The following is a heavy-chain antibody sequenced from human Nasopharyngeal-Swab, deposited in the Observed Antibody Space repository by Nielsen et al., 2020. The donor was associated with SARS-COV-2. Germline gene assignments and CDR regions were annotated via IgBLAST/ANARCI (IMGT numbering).Heavy chain of an antibody. Sequence: GESLKISCAASGFTFSSFGMHWVRQAPGKGLEWVAFIAHDASNEYYGDSVKGRFSISRDSSKNTLYLQMDSLRGEDTAVYYCAKEAAPIGMPKFDHWGRGTLVTVSS. CDR2: IAHDASNE. D-gene: IGHD2-21*01. CDR3: AKEAAPIGMPKFDH. CDR1: GFTFSSFG. V-gene: IGHV3-30*02. J-gene: IGHJ4*02.